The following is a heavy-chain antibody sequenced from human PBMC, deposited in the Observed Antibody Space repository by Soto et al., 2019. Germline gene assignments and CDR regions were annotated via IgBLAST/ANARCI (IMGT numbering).Heavy chain of an antibody. CDR1: GYTLTELS. J-gene: IGHJ4*02. V-gene: IGHV1-24*01. D-gene: IGHD3-22*01. CDR2: FDPEDGET. Sequence: GASVTVSCKVSGYTLTELSMHWVRQAPGKGLEWMGGFDPEDGETIYAQKFQGRVTMTEDTSTDTAYMELSSLRSEDTAVYYCATDSYYDSSGYPLGYWGQGTLVTVSS. CDR3: ATDSYYDSSGYPLGY.